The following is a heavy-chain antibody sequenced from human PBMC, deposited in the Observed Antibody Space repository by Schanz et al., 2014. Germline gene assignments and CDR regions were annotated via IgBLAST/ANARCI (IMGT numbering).Heavy chain of an antibody. V-gene: IGHV3-30*19. J-gene: IGHJ4*01. D-gene: IGHD6-13*01. CDR3: AREQIMAAAGLVDY. CDR1: GFTFSSYG. CDR2: ISYDGSNK. Sequence: QVQLVESGGGLVKPGGSLRLSCVASGFTFSSYGMHWVRQAPGKGLEWVAVISYDGSNKYYADSVKGRFTISRDNSKNSLYLQMNSLRAEDTAVYYCAREQIMAAAGLVDYWGHGTLVTVSS.